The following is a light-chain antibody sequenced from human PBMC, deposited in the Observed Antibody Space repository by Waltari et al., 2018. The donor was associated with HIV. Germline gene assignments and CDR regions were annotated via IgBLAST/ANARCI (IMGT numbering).Light chain of an antibody. CDR2: QDT. J-gene: IGLJ2*01. CDR1: KLGAKY. Sequence: SYELTQPPSVSVSPGQTANITCSGDKLGAKYACWYQQKPGQSPVLVICQDTKRPSGIPERFSGSNSGNTATLTISGTQAMDEADYYCQAWDSSTVVFGGGTKLTVL. CDR3: QAWDSSTVV. V-gene: IGLV3-1*01.